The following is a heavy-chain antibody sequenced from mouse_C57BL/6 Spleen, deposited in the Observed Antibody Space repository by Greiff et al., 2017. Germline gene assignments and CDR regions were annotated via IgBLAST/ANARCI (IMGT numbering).Heavy chain of an antibody. CDR1: GFTFSDYG. CDR3: ARGVGDDWYFDV. CDR2: ISSGSSTI. Sequence: EVMLVESGGGLVKPGGSLKLSCAASGFTFSDYGMHWVRQAPEKGLEWVAYISSGSSTIYYADTVKGRFTISRDNAKNTLFLQMTSLRSEDTAMYYCARGVGDDWYFDVWGTGTTVTVSS. J-gene: IGHJ1*03. V-gene: IGHV5-17*01. D-gene: IGHD2-13*01.